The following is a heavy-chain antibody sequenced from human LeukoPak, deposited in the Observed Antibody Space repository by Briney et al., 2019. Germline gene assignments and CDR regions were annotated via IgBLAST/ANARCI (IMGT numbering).Heavy chain of an antibody. CDR2: IIPIFGTT. Sequence: ASVKVSCKASGGSFSSYAITWVRQAPGQGLEWMGGIIPIFGTTNYAQKFQGRVTITTDESTSTAYMELSSLRSEDTAVYYCARGSGMIVDYHYFDYWGQGTLVTVSS. CDR3: ARGSGMIVDYHYFDY. J-gene: IGHJ4*02. CDR1: GGSFSSYA. V-gene: IGHV1-69*05. D-gene: IGHD3-22*01.